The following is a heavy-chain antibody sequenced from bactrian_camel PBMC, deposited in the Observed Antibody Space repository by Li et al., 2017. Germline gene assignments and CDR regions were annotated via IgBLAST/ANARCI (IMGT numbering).Heavy chain of an antibody. CDR1: GYTYSTNC. CDR2: IRRDGDE. V-gene: IGHV3S67*01. D-gene: IGHD1*01. J-gene: IGHJ4*01. Sequence: VQLVESGGGSVQAGGSLTLTCAASGYTYSTNCMGWFRQAPGKAREGIAGIRRDGDEYYAGSVKGRFTISHDDAKNTMYLQMNDLKSEDTARYYCAGTRTYCSGDCCCGGWSQGTQVTVS. CDR3: AGTRTYCSGDCCCGG.